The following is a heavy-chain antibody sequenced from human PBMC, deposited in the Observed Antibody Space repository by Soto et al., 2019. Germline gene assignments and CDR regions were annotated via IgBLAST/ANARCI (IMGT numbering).Heavy chain of an antibody. CDR2: IIPILGIA. CDR3: AREYSSSSFWYFDL. Sequence: SVKVSCKASGGTFSSYTISWVRQAPGQGLEWMGGIIPILGIANYAQKFQGRVTITADKSTSTAYMELSSLRSEDTAVYYCAREYSSSSFWYFDLWGRGTLVTVSS. D-gene: IGHD6-6*01. V-gene: IGHV1-69*10. CDR1: GGTFSSYT. J-gene: IGHJ2*01.